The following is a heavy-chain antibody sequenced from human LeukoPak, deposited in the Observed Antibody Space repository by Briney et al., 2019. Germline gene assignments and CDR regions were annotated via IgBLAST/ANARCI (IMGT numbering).Heavy chain of an antibody. CDR2: INPNSGGT. V-gene: IGHV1-2*04. D-gene: IGHD3-22*01. CDR1: GYTFTGYY. Sequence: ASVKVSCKASGYTFTGYYMHWVRQAPGQGLEWMGWINPNSGGTNYAQKFQGWVTMTRDTSISTAYMELSRLRSDDTAVYYCAGDLGPHYYDSSGYSRTDAFDIWGQGTMVTVSS. CDR3: AGDLGPHYYDSSGYSRTDAFDI. J-gene: IGHJ3*02.